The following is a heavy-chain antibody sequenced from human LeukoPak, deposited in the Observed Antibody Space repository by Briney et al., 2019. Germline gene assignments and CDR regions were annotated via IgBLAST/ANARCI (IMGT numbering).Heavy chain of an antibody. Sequence: GGSLRLSCAASGFTFSSYAMSWVRQAPGKGLEWVSAISGSGGSTYYADSVKGRFTISRDNSKNTLYLQMNSLRAEDTAVYYCAKVGGRFLEWSLSRREYYYYYMDVWGKGTTVTVSS. V-gene: IGHV3-23*01. CDR2: ISGSGGST. J-gene: IGHJ6*03. CDR1: GFTFSSYA. CDR3: AKVGGRFLEWSLSRREYYYYYMDV. D-gene: IGHD3-3*01.